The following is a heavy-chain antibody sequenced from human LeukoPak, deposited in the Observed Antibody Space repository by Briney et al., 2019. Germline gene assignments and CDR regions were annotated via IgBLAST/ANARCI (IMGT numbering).Heavy chain of an antibody. J-gene: IGHJ3*02. CDR3: ARADYYGSGRASAFDI. Sequence: ASVKVSCKASNYTFTSYSISWVRQAPGQGLEWMGWISAYNGNTNYAQNLQGRVTMTTGTSMSTAYMELRSLRSDDTAVYYCARADYYGSGRASAFDIWGQGTMVTVSS. D-gene: IGHD3-10*01. CDR1: NYTFTSYS. V-gene: IGHV1-18*01. CDR2: ISAYNGNT.